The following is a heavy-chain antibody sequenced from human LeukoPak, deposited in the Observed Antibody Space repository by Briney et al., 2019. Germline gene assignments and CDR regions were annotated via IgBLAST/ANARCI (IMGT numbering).Heavy chain of an antibody. CDR3: TRGSIAYYYMDV. D-gene: IGHD3-22*01. V-gene: IGHV4-38-2*02. Sequence: SEALSLTCTVSSYSISRGYYWGWIRQSPGKGLEWIGNIYYSGSTNYNPSLKSRVTISVDTSKNQFSLKLSSVTAADTAVYYCTRGSIAYYYMDVWGKGTTVTVSS. CDR1: SYSISRGYY. J-gene: IGHJ6*03. CDR2: IYYSGST.